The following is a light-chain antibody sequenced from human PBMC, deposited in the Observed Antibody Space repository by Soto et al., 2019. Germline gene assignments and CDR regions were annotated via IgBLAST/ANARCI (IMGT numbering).Light chain of an antibody. CDR1: QSVTSSY. V-gene: IGKV3-20*01. J-gene: IGKJ1*01. CDR2: DAS. CDR3: QQYDTSPWT. Sequence: EIVLTQSPGTLSLSPGERATLSCRASQSVTSSYLAWYQHKPGQAPRLLIYDASTRATVIPDRFSGSGSGTDFTPTISRLEPEDFAVYYCQQYDTSPWTFGQGTKVEIK.